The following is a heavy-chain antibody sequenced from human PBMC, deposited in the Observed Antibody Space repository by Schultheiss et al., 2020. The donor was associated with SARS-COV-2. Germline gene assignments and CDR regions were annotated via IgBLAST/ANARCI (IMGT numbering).Heavy chain of an antibody. CDR1: GFTFSSYD. Sequence: GGSLRLSCAASGFTFSSYDMHWVRQAPGKGLEWVSAISSSGGSTYYADSVKGRFTISRDNSKNTLYLQMNSLRAEDTAVYYCARDRENWGSIGYYFDYWGQGTLVTVSS. J-gene: IGHJ4*02. D-gene: IGHD7-27*01. V-gene: IGHV3-23*01. CDR3: ARDRENWGSIGYYFDY. CDR2: ISSSGGST.